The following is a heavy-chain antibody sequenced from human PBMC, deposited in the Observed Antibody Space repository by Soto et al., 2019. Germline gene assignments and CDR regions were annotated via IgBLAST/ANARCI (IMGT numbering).Heavy chain of an antibody. CDR3: AREGRSKQLAPYYYYMDV. CDR2: ISAYNGNT. Sequence: ASVKVSCKASGYTFTSYGISWVRQAPGQGLEWMGWISAYNGNTNYAQKLQGRVTMTTDTSTSTAYMELRSLRSDDTAVYYCAREGRSKQLAPYYYYMDVWGKGTTVTVAS. V-gene: IGHV1-18*01. J-gene: IGHJ6*03. CDR1: GYTFTSYG. D-gene: IGHD6-13*01.